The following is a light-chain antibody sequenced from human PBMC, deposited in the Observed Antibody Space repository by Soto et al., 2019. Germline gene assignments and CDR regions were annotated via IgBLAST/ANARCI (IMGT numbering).Light chain of an antibody. CDR2: KAS. Sequence: DIQMTQSPSTLSASVGDRVTITCRASQSISSWLAWYQQKPGKDPKLLIYKASSLESGVPSRFSGRGSGTEFILTISSLQPDDFATYYCQQDNSFPTFGQGTKVEIK. J-gene: IGKJ1*01. CDR3: QQDNSFPT. V-gene: IGKV1-5*03. CDR1: QSISSW.